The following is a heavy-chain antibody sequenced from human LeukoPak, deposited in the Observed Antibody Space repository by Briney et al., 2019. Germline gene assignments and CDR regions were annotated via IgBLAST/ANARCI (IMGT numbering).Heavy chain of an antibody. CDR3: AKDWDSGSYFADH. J-gene: IGHJ4*02. Sequence: GGSLRLSCAASGITFSPYSFNWVRQAPGKGLEWVSSISVSSYIYYADSVKGRFSISRDNSKNTLYLQMNDLRAEDTALYYCAKDWDSGSYFADHWGQGTLVAVSS. CDR2: ISVSSYI. CDR1: GITFSPYS. D-gene: IGHD1-26*01. V-gene: IGHV3-21*04.